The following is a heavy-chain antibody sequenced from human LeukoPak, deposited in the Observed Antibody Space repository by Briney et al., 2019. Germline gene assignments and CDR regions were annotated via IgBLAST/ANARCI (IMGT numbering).Heavy chain of an antibody. CDR2: TYYRSKWYN. J-gene: IGHJ4*02. CDR1: GDSVSSNSAA. D-gene: IGHD1-14*01. V-gene: IGHV6-1*01. CDR3: ARVDDPAARGPGTFDY. Sequence: SQTLSLTCAISGDSVSSNSAAWNWIRQSPSRGLEWLGRTYYRSKWYNDYAVSVKSRITINPDTSKNQFSLKLSSVTAADTAVYYCARVDDPAARGPGTFDYWGQGTLVTVS.